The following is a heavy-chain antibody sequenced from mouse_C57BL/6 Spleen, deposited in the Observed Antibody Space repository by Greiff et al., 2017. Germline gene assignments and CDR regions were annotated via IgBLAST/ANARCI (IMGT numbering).Heavy chain of an antibody. CDR1: GYTFTSYG. Sequence: QVQLKESGAELARPGASVKLSCKASGYTFTSYGISWVKQRTGQGLEWIGEIYPRSGNTYYNEKFKGKATLTADKSSSTAYMELRSLTSEDSAVYFCAREEGYQRFAYWGQGTLVTVSA. V-gene: IGHV1-81*01. CDR3: AREEGYQRFAY. CDR2: IYPRSGNT. J-gene: IGHJ3*01. D-gene: IGHD2-2*01.